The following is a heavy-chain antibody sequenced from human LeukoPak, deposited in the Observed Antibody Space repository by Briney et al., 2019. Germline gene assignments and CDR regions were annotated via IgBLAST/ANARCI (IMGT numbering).Heavy chain of an antibody. CDR1: GFSFSSYW. V-gene: IGHV3-74*01. J-gene: IGHJ4*02. D-gene: IGHD3-10*01. CDR2: INSDGSSI. Sequence: QTGGSLRLSCVASGFSFSSYWMHWVRQAPGKGPVWVSRINSDGSSIRYANSVKGRFTISRDNANNTLDLQMNSLRAEDTAVYYCARVGGRSSIGGHYWGQGTLVTVSS. CDR3: ARVGGRSSIGGHY.